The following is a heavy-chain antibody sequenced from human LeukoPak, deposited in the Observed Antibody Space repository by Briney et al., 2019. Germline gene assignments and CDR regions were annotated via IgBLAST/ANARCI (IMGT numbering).Heavy chain of an antibody. Sequence: GGSLRLSCAASGSTFSNHGIHWVRQAPGKGLEWVAFIRYDGNNKYHADSVKGRFTISRDNSKNTLYLQMNSLRAEDTALYYCAKVMARGVTSSPDYWGQGTLVTVSS. CDR2: IRYDGNNK. D-gene: IGHD3-10*01. CDR3: AKVMARGVTSSPDY. CDR1: GSTFSNHG. J-gene: IGHJ4*02. V-gene: IGHV3-30*02.